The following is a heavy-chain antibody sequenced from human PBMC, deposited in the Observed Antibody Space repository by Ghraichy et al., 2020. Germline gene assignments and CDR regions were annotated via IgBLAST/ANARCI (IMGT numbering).Heavy chain of an antibody. D-gene: IGHD5-18*01. CDR1: GFTFSSYD. CDR3: ARGWLAGGGNGGMDV. Sequence: GGSLRLSCAASGFTFSSYDMHWVRQATGKGLEWVSAIGTAGDTYYPGSVKGRFTISRENAKNSLYLQMNSLRAGDTAVYYCARGWLAGGGNGGMDVWGQGTTVTVSS. J-gene: IGHJ6*02. CDR2: IGTAGDT. V-gene: IGHV3-13*01.